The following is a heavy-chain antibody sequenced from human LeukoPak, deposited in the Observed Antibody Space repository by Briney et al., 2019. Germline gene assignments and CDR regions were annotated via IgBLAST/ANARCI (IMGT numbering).Heavy chain of an antibody. D-gene: IGHD3-22*01. CDR1: GFTFSSYA. V-gene: IGHV3-23*01. J-gene: IGHJ4*02. CDR3: AKVGDSSGYYYFDY. CDR2: ISGSGGST. Sequence: GGSLRLSCAASGFTFSSYAMSWVRQAPGKGLEWVSAISGSGGSTHYADSVKGRFTISRDNSKNTLYLQMNSLRAEDTAVYYCAKVGDSSGYYYFDYWGQGTLVTVSS.